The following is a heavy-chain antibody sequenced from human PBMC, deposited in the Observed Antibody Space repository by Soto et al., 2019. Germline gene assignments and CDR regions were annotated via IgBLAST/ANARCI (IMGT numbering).Heavy chain of an antibody. Sequence: EVQLVESGGGLVQPGGSLRLSCAASGFTFSSYWMHWVRHAPGKGLVWVSRINSDGRSTSYADSVTGRFTISSDNAKHTLYLQMNSLSTEDTAVYYCARVLLWFGEYFYGMDVWVQGTTVTVSS. CDR2: INSDGRST. CDR1: GFTFSSYW. CDR3: ARVLLWFGEYFYGMDV. J-gene: IGHJ6*02. V-gene: IGHV3-74*01. D-gene: IGHD3-10*01.